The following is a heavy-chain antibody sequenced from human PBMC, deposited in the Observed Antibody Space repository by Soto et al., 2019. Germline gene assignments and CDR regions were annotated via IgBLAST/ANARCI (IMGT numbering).Heavy chain of an antibody. D-gene: IGHD3-22*01. Sequence: WWSLRLSCSASVFTFSSYAMHWVRQAPGKGLEWVAVISYDGSNKYYADSVKGRFTISRDNSKNTLYLQMNSLRAEDTAVYYCARDNSPMRNYYDSSGHGYWGQGTLVTVSS. CDR3: ARDNSPMRNYYDSSGHGY. CDR2: ISYDGSNK. V-gene: IGHV3-30-3*01. CDR1: VFTFSSYA. J-gene: IGHJ4*02.